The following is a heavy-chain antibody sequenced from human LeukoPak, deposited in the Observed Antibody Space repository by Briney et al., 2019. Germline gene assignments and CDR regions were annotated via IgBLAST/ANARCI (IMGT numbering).Heavy chain of an antibody. Sequence: ASVKVSCKASGYTSTGYHIHWVRQAPGQGLEWMGRINPNSGGTNYAQNFQGRVTMTRDTSISTAYMELSRLRSDDTAVYYCARPGQWDNTGDFDTWGQGTLVTVSS. CDR3: ARPGQWDNTGDFDT. CDR1: GYTSTGYH. V-gene: IGHV1-2*06. CDR2: INPNSGGT. D-gene: IGHD7-27*01. J-gene: IGHJ5*02.